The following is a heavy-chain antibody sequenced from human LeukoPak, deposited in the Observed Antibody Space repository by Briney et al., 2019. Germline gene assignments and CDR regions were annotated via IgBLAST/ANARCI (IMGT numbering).Heavy chain of an antibody. CDR2: INPNSGGT. Sequence: ASVKVSCKASGYTFTGYYMHWVRQAPGQGLEWMGWINPNSGGTNYAQKFQGRVTITRDTSASTAYMELSSLRSEDTAVYYCARDLILWFGELFGFDPWGQGTLVTVSS. CDR3: ARDLILWFGELFGFDP. D-gene: IGHD3-10*01. V-gene: IGHV1-2*02. CDR1: GYTFTGYY. J-gene: IGHJ5*02.